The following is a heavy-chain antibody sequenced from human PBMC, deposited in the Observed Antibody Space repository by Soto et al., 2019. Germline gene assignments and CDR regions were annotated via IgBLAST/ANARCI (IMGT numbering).Heavy chain of an antibody. CDR1: GYSFTSFW. CDR2: IYPGDSDT. J-gene: IGHJ6*02. CDR3: ARYVSNSEEPHSYGMDV. D-gene: IGHD1-26*01. V-gene: IGHV5-51*01. Sequence: GESLKISCKGPGYSFTSFWIGWVRQMPGKGLEWMGIIYPGDSDTRYSPSFQGQVTISADKSISTAYLQWSSLKASDTAMYYCARYVSNSEEPHSYGMDVWGQGTTVTVSS.